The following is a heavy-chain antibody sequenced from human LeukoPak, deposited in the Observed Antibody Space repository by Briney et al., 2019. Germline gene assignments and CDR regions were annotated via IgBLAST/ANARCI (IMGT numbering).Heavy chain of an antibody. Sequence: GGSLRLSCVASGFTLSNNAMAWIRQAPGKGLEWVSALGGSDDRTDYADSVQGRFTISRDNSKNTLYLQMNSLRAEDTAVYYCAKDILRWAFDVWGQGTMVTVS. CDR3: AKDILRWAFDV. CDR2: LGGSDDRT. D-gene: IGHD4-23*01. V-gene: IGHV3-23*01. J-gene: IGHJ3*01. CDR1: GFTLSNNA.